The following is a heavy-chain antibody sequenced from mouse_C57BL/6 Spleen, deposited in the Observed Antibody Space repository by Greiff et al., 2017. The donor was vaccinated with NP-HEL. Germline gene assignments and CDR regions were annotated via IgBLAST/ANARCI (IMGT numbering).Heavy chain of an antibody. Sequence: VQLQQSGAELVKPGASVKISCKASGYAFSSYWMNWVKQRPGKGLEWIGQIYPGDGDTNYNGKFKGKATLTADKSSSTAYMQLSSLTSEDSAVYFGASPRLAGAWFAYWGQGTLVTVSA. J-gene: IGHJ3*01. CDR3: ASPRLAGAWFAY. CDR1: GYAFSSYW. D-gene: IGHD4-1*01. V-gene: IGHV1-80*01. CDR2: IYPGDGDT.